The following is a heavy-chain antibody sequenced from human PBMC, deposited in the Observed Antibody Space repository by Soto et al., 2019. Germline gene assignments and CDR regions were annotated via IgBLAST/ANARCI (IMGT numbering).Heavy chain of an antibody. CDR3: ANAGEGFGLVIFAYLDS. CDR2: TSNDGKTV. D-gene: IGHD2-21*01. V-gene: IGHV3-30*18. CDR1: GFSLSSYA. Sequence: QVQLVESGGGVVQPGTSLRVSCEVSGFSLSSYAIHWVRQAPGKGLEWVAVTSNDGKTVSYADSVKGRFTVSRDNSKNTVALQISSLRSEVTAVYFCANAGEGFGLVIFAYLDSWGQGSLVNVSA. J-gene: IGHJ4*02.